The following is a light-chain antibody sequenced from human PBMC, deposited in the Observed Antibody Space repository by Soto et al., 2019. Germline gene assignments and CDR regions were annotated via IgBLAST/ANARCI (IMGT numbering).Light chain of an antibody. V-gene: IGKV1-9*01. CDR3: QQINGYPLT. CDR2: AAS. J-gene: IGKJ4*01. CDR1: RDISTY. Sequence: DVQLTQTPSFLSASVGDRVTITCRASRDISTYLAWYQQKPGKALKLLIYAASTLHTGVPSRFSGSGSGTEFTLTISSLQPEDFATFICQQINGYPLTFGGGTKVEI.